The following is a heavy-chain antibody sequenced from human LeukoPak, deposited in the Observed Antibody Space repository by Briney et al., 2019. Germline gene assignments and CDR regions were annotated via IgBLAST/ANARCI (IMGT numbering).Heavy chain of an antibody. Sequence: PGGTLRLSCAASGFTFSSYGMNWVRQAPGKGLEWVSGISGSGGTTYYADSVKGRFTISRDSSKNTLYLQMNSLKTEDTAVYYCTRRYNYDSSGYYYVRDAFDIWGQGTMVTVSS. CDR3: TRRYNYDSSGYYYVRDAFDI. CDR2: ISGSGGTT. V-gene: IGHV3-23*01. CDR1: GFTFSSYG. D-gene: IGHD3-22*01. J-gene: IGHJ3*02.